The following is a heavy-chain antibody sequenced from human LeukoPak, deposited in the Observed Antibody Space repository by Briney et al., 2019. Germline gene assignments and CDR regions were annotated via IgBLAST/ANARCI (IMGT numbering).Heavy chain of an antibody. V-gene: IGHV3-30-3*01. D-gene: IGHD6-19*01. CDR1: GFTFSSYA. CDR3: ARDGLYSRGDDLDY. J-gene: IGHJ4*02. Sequence: GGSLRLSCAASGFTFSSYAMHWVRQAPGKGLEWVAVISYDGSNKYYADSVKGRFTISRDNSKNTLYLQMNSLRAEDTAVYFCARDGLYSRGDDLDYWGRGTLVTVSS. CDR2: ISYDGSNK.